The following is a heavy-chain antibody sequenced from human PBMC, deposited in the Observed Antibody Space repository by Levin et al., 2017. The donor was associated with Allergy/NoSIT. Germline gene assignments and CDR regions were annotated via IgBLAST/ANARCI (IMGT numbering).Heavy chain of an antibody. CDR1: GFTFSSYG. CDR2: ISYDGSNK. D-gene: IGHD3-3*01. Sequence: PGGSLRLSCAASGFTFSSYGMHWVRQAPGKGLEWVAVISYDGSNKYYADSVKGRFTISRDNSKNTLYLQMNSLRAEDTAVYYCAKELRFLDYWGQGTLVTVSS. CDR3: AKELRFLDY. J-gene: IGHJ4*02. V-gene: IGHV3-30*18.